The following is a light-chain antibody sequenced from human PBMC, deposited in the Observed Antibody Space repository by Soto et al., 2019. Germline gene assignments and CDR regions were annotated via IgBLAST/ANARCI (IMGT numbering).Light chain of an antibody. Sequence: EMGLTQSPGTLSLSPGERATLSCRASQSVSCNYLAWYQQKPCQAPMLLIYGAPSRATCIPDRFSGSGYGPDFTLTLSRQEPEEFAVYFCQNYGRSEYTCGPGTTLEIK. J-gene: IGKJ2*01. CDR3: QNYGRSEYT. CDR2: GAP. V-gene: IGKV3-20*01. CDR1: QSVSCNY.